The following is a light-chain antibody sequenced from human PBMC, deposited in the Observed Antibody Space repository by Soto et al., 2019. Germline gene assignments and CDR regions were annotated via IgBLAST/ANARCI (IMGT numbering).Light chain of an antibody. V-gene: IGLV2-23*02. Sequence: QSALTQPASVSGSPGQSITISCTGTSSNVGSYKLVSWYQQHPGKAPKLMIFEVNKRPSGVSNRFSGSKSGNRASLTISGLKVEDEADYYCCSSGGSPTYVFGTGTKLTVL. J-gene: IGLJ1*01. CDR2: EVN. CDR3: CSSGGSPTYV. CDR1: SSNVGSYKL.